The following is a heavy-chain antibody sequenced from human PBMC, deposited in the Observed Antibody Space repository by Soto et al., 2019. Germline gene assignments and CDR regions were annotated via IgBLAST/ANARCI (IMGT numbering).Heavy chain of an antibody. CDR2: ISYDGSSQ. Sequence: QVQLVESGGGVVQPWRSLRLSCAASGFTFSSYGMHWIRQAPGKGLEWVALISYDGSSQYYADSVKGRFTISRDNSKNTVYLQMNSLRAEDTAVYYCAKVPFDYWGQGTLVTVSS. CDR3: AKVPFDY. CDR1: GFTFSSYG. J-gene: IGHJ4*02. V-gene: IGHV3-30*18.